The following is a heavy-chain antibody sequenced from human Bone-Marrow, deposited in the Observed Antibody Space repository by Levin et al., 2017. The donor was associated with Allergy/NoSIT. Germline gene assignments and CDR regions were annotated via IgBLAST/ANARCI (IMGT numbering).Heavy chain of an antibody. V-gene: IGHV1-46*01. D-gene: IGHD6-13*01. CDR1: GYTFTSYY. Sequence: GESLKISCKASGYTFTSYYMHWVRQAPGQGLEWMGIINPSGGSTSYAQKFQGRVTMTRDTSTSTVYMELSSLRSEDTAVYYCARDFGGYSSSWSRTYYFDYWGQGTLVTVSS. J-gene: IGHJ4*02. CDR2: INPSGGST. CDR3: ARDFGGYSSSWSRTYYFDY.